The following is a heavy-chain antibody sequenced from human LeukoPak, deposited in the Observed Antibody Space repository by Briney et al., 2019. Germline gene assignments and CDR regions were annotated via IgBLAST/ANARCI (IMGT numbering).Heavy chain of an antibody. D-gene: IGHD3-16*01. CDR3: ARHGRDYVPDNWFDP. V-gene: IGHV4-59*08. CDR2: IYYSGST. Sequence: TSETLSLTCTVSGGSIGSYYWSWIRQPPGKGLEWTGYIYYSGSTNYNPSLKSRVTISVDTSKNQFSLKLSSVTAADTAVYYCARHGRDYVPDNWFDPWGQGTLVTVSS. CDR1: GGSIGSYY. J-gene: IGHJ5*02.